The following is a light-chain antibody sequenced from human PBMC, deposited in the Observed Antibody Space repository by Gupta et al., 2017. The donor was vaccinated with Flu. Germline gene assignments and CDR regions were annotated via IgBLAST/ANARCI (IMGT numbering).Light chain of an antibody. V-gene: IGKV3-20*01. Sequence: EIVLTQSLGTLCLSTGERATLSCRASQSVNNRYLAWYQQKPGQAPRLLIYGASSRATGIPDRFSGSGSGTDFTLTISRLEPEDFAVYYCQQYGGSPGTFGQGTKLEIK. CDR2: GAS. CDR3: QQYGGSPGT. CDR1: QSVNNRY. J-gene: IGKJ2*01.